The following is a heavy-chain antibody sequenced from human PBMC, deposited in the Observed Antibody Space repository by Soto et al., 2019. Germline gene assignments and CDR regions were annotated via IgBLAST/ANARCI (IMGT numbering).Heavy chain of an antibody. CDR2: VSASGGGT. V-gene: IGHV3-23*01. Sequence: EVQLLESGGGLVQPGGSLRLSCAASGFTFSNYGMSWVRQTPGKGPEWVSAVSASGGGTYYADSVKGRFTISRDNSKNTLDLQMNSLRAEDTALYYCAKAKQGGVAGRSLDYWGQGTLVTVSS. J-gene: IGHJ4*02. CDR3: AKAKQGGVAGRSLDY. CDR1: GFTFSNYG. D-gene: IGHD6-13*01.